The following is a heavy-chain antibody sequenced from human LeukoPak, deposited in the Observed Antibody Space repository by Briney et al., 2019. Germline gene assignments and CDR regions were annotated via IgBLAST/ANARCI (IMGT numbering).Heavy chain of an antibody. Sequence: GRSLRLSCVVSGFTFSSYAMHWVRQAPGKGLEWVAVISYDGSNKYYADSVKGRFTISRDNSKTTLYLQMNSLRAEDTAVYYCAKDPYTGAFDIWGQGTMVTVSS. V-gene: IGHV3-30*04. J-gene: IGHJ3*02. CDR2: ISYDGSNK. CDR1: GFTFSSYA. CDR3: AKDPYTGAFDI. D-gene: IGHD3-16*01.